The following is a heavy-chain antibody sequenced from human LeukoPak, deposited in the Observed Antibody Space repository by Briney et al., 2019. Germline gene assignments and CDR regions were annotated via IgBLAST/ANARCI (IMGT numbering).Heavy chain of an antibody. J-gene: IGHJ3*02. CDR2: IYYSGIT. Sequence: SETLSLTCTVSGGSISSYYWSWIRQPPGKGLEWIGYIYYSGITNYNPSLKSRVTISVDTSKNQFSLKLSSVTAADTAVYYCARERGFYSGYDSPNDAFDIWGQGTMVTVSS. V-gene: IGHV4-59*01. CDR1: GGSISSYY. CDR3: ARERGFYSGYDSPNDAFDI. D-gene: IGHD5-12*01.